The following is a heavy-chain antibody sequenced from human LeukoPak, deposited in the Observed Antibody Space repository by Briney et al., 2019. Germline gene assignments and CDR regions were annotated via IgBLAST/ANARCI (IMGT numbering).Heavy chain of an antibody. CDR1: GGSISSGSYY. J-gene: IGHJ6*03. Sequence: SQTLSLTCTVSGGSISSGSYYWSWIRRPAAKGLEWIGRIYTSGSTNYNPSLKSRVTMSVDTSKNQFSLKLSSVTAADTAVYYCARIPYYYYYMDVWGKGTTVTVSS. CDR2: IYTSGST. V-gene: IGHV4-61*02. CDR3: ARIPYYYYYMDV.